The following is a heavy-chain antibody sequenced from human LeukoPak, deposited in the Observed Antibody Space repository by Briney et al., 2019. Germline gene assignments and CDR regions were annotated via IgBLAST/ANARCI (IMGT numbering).Heavy chain of an antibody. V-gene: IGHV3-15*01. CDR1: GFSFITYG. CDR2: IKSNTDGGTT. Sequence: GRSLRLSCAASGFSFITYGMHWVRQAPGKGLEWVGRIKSNTDGGTTDYAAPVKGRFTISRDDSKNTLYLQMNSLKTEDTAVYFCTTACISMIRGDPCYWGQGTLVTVSS. D-gene: IGHD3-10*01. J-gene: IGHJ4*02. CDR3: TTACISMIRGDPCY.